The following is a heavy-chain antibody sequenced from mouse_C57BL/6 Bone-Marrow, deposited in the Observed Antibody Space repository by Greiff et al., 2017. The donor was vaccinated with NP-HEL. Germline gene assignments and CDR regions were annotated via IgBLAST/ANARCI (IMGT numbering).Heavy chain of an antibody. J-gene: IGHJ1*03. D-gene: IGHD1-1*01. CDR3: ARGGYYYGSSFYWYFDV. Sequence: VQLQQSGPVLVKPGASVKMSCKASGYTFTDYYMNWVKQSHGKSLEWIGVINPYNGGTSYNQKFKGKATLTVDKSCSTAYMELNSLTSEDSAVYYCARGGYYYGSSFYWYFDVWGTGTTVTVSS. V-gene: IGHV1-19*01. CDR2: INPYNGGT. CDR1: GYTFTDYY.